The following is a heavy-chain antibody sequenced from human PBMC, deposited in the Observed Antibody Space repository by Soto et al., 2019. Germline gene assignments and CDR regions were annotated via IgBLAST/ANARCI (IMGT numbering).Heavy chain of an antibody. V-gene: IGHV4-31*03. Sequence: PSETLSLTCTVSGGSISSGGYYWSWIRQHPGKGLEWIGYIYYSGSTYYNPSLKSRVTISVDTSKNQFSLKLSSVTAADTAVYYCAREGDYSNSLDYWGQGTLVTVSS. CDR2: IYYSGST. D-gene: IGHD4-4*01. CDR1: GGSISSGGYY. J-gene: IGHJ4*02. CDR3: AREGDYSNSLDY.